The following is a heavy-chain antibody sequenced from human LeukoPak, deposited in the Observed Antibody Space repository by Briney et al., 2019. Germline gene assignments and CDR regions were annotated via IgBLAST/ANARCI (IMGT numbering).Heavy chain of an antibody. CDR1: GFSFTNYA. J-gene: IGHJ4*02. V-gene: IGHV3-23*01. D-gene: IGHD3-16*01. Sequence: PGGSLRLSCAASGFSFTNYAMSWVRQAPARGPGWLSSMKGGGETFSAASVKGRFTLSRNASRNPVFLQPTNPRVREPPITYCAGARGISTADADCWGQGTQVTVSS. CDR2: MKGGGET. CDR3: AGARGISTADADC.